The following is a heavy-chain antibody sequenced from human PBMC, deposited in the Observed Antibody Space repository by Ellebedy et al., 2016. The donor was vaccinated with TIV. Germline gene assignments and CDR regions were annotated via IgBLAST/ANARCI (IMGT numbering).Heavy chain of an antibody. V-gene: IGHV1-46*01. CDR1: GYTFTSYG. CDR3: ASGRSSGSYS. J-gene: IGHJ4*02. D-gene: IGHD1-26*01. CDR2: INPSGGST. Sequence: ASVKVSXXASGYTFTSYGISWVRQAPGQGLEWMGIINPSGGSTSYAQKFQGRVTMTRDTSTSTVYMELSSLRSEDTAVYYCASGRSSGSYSWGQGTLVTISS.